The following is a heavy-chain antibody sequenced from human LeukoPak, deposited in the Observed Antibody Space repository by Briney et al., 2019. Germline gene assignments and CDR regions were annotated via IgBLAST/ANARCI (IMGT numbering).Heavy chain of an antibody. CDR1: GFTFSSYW. CDR3: AKARAAIAAAARDFDY. Sequence: GGSLRLSCAASGFTFSSYWMSWVRQAPGKGLEWVANIKQDGSEKYYGDSVKGRFTISRDNAKNSLFLQMNSLRAEDTALYYCAKARAAIAAAARDFDYWGQGTLVTVSS. CDR2: IKQDGSEK. J-gene: IGHJ4*02. D-gene: IGHD6-13*01. V-gene: IGHV3-7*03.